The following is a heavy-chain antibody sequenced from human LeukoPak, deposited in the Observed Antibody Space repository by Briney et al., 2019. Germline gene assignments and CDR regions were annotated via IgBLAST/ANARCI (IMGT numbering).Heavy chain of an antibody. CDR1: GFTFSSFS. D-gene: IGHD4-11*01. J-gene: IGHJ4*02. CDR3: ARALGYSVTTGPVDY. V-gene: IGHV3-48*04. CDR2: IRSSGTGT. Sequence: HSGGSLRLSCAASGFTFSSFSMNWVRQAPGKGLEWVSYIRSSGTGTDYTGSVKGRFTISRDNAKNSLDLQMNSLRAEDTAMYYCARALGYSVTTGPVDYWGQGTLVTVSS.